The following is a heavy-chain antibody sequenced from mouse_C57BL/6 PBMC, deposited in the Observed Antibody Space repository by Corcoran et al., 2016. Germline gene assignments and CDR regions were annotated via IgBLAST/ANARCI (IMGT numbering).Heavy chain of an antibody. V-gene: IGHV9-3*01. CDR3: AREDYYGSSPYAMDY. Sequence: QIQLVQSGPELKKPGETVKISCKASGYTFTTYGMSWVKQAPGQGLKWMGWINTYSGVPTYADDFKGRFAFSLETSASTAYLQINNLKNEDTATYFCAREDYYGSSPYAMDYWGQGTSVTFSS. J-gene: IGHJ4*01. CDR2: INTYSGVP. CDR1: GYTFTTYG. D-gene: IGHD1-1*01.